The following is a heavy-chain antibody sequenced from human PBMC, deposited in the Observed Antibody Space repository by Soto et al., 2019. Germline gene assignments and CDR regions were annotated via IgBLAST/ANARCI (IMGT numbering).Heavy chain of an antibody. D-gene: IGHD6-13*01. V-gene: IGHV3-30-3*01. CDR1: RFTFSSYA. CDR2: ISHDGSEK. Sequence: QVQLVESGGGVVQHGKSLRLSCAASRFTFSSYAMDWVRQAPGKGLEWVAVISHDGSEKYYGDSVKGRFTISRDNPKNTVYLQMNSLRPEDTAVYYCARAAAYFYHYYYAMDVWGQGTAVTVSS. CDR3: ARAAAYFYHYYYAMDV. J-gene: IGHJ6*02.